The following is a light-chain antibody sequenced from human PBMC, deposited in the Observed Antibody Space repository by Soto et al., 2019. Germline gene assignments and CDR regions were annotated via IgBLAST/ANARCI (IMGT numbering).Light chain of an antibody. CDR3: CSYVGRNTYV. CDR2: DVS. V-gene: IGLV2-18*02. CDR1: SSDVGSYNR. J-gene: IGLJ1*01. Sequence: QSVLTQPPSVSGSPGQSVTISCTGTSSDVGSYNRVSWYQQPPGTAPKLIIFDVSKRPSGVPNRFSGSKSGNTASLTISGLRAEDEADYYCCSYVGRNTYVFGTGTKLTVL.